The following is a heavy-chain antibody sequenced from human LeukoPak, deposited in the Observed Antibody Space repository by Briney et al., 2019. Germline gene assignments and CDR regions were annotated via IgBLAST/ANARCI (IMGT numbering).Heavy chain of an antibody. CDR2: IRYHGRDK. CDR3: ANSPYGDWSFDF. CDR1: GFTFSSYG. D-gene: IGHD4-17*01. V-gene: IGHV3-30*02. Sequence: PGRSLRLSCAASGFTFSSYGMHWVRQAPGKGLEWVAFIRYHGRDKYYGDSVKGRFTISRDNSRNTLYLQMDSLRGEDTAVYYCANSPYGDWSFDFWGQGTLVTVSS. J-gene: IGHJ4*02.